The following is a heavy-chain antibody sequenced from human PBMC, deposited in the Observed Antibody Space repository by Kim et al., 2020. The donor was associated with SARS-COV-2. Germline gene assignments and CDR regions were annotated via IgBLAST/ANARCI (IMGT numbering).Heavy chain of an antibody. V-gene: IGHV3-23*01. Sequence: KGRFTLSRDNSTNTLYLQMNSLRAEDTAVYYCAKGFITMVRGVILPYFDYWGQGTLVTVSS. J-gene: IGHJ4*02. CDR3: AKGFITMVRGVILPYFDY. D-gene: IGHD3-10*01.